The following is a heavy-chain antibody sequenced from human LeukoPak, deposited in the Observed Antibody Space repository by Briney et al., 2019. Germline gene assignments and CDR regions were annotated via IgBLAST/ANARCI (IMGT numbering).Heavy chain of an antibody. CDR1: GFTFSSYS. V-gene: IGHV3-21*01. CDR2: ISSSSSYI. D-gene: IGHD2-15*01. Sequence: GGSLRLSCAASGFTFSSYSMNWVRQAPGKGLEWVSSISSSSSYIYYADSVKGRFTISRDNAKNSLYLQMNSLRAEDTAVYYCARDAKIFMGAAYYSDDWGQGTLVTVSS. J-gene: IGHJ4*02. CDR3: ARDAKIFMGAAYYSDD.